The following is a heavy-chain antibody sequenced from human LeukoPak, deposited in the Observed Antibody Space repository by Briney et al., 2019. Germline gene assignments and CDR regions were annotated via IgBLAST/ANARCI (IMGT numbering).Heavy chain of an antibody. Sequence: GRSLRLSCATSVFTVINNYMTSVRQAPWNLLKNLSSIYSGGSPYYADSVKDRFTISRDNSKNTLYLQMNSLRAEDTAVYYCAKPQSSEWLRLGGVDYWGQGTLVTVSS. CDR1: VFTVINNY. D-gene: IGHD5-12*01. CDR3: AKPQSSEWLRLGGVDY. CDR2: IYSGGSP. J-gene: IGHJ4*02. V-gene: IGHV3-53*01.